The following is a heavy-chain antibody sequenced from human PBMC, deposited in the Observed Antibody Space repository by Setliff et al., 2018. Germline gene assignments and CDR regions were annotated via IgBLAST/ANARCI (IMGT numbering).Heavy chain of an antibody. V-gene: IGHV1-18*01. J-gene: IGHJ6*02. CDR2: ISPYTGNT. Sequence: ASVKVSCKASGYTFTDFGINWVRQAPGQGLEWMGWISPYTGNTYSAQRFQGRVTLTTDTSTSTAYMEVKSLTSDDTAVYYCAREAQYSTSSRPYYYYGMDVWGQGTTVTVSS. CDR1: GYTFTDFG. D-gene: IGHD6-6*01. CDR3: AREAQYSTSSRPYYYYGMDV.